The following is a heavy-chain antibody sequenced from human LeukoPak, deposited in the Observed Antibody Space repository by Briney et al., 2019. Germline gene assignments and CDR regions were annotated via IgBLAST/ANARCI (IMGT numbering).Heavy chain of an antibody. CDR2: IHYSGST. D-gene: IGHD1-26*01. Sequence: PSETLSLTCTISGGSSSSYYWSWIRQPPGKGLEWIGHIHYSGSTNYNPSLKSRATISLDTSKNQVSLKLTSVTAADTAVYYCARRASGSYPDYFDSWGQGTLVTVSS. CDR1: GGSSSSYY. J-gene: IGHJ4*02. CDR3: ARRASGSYPDYFDS. V-gene: IGHV4-59*08.